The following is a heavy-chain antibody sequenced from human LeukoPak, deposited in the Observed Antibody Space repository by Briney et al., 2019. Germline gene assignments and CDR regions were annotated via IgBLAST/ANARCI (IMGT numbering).Heavy chain of an antibody. D-gene: IGHD4-23*01. CDR2: IYYSGST. V-gene: IGHV4-59*01. CDR3: ARVQAYGGKGYFDY. Sequence: SETLSLTCTVSGGSISSYYWSWMRQPPGKGLEWIGYIYYSGSTNYNPSLKSRVTISVDTSKNQFSLKLSSVTAADTAVYYCARVQAYGGKGYFDYWGQGTLVTVSS. J-gene: IGHJ4*02. CDR1: GGSISSYY.